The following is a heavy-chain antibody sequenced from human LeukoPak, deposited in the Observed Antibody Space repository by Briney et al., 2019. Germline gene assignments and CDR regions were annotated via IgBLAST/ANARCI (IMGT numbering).Heavy chain of an antibody. V-gene: IGHV1-18*01. Sequence: ASVKVSCKTSGGTFSIYAISWVRQAPGQGLEWMGWISAYNGKTYYAQKFQGRVTVTTDTSTSTAYMDLRSLRCDDTAVYYCARTNLDCKNGVCYDYWGQGTPVTVSS. CDR2: ISAYNGKT. J-gene: IGHJ4*02. CDR3: ARTNLDCKNGVCYDY. CDR1: GGTFSIYA. D-gene: IGHD2-8*01.